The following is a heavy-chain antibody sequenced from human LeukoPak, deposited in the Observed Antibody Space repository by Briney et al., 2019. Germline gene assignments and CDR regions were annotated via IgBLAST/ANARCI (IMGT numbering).Heavy chain of an antibody. J-gene: IGHJ4*02. V-gene: IGHV3-21*01. Sequence: GGSLRLSCAASGFTFSSYSMNWVRQAPGKGLEWVSSISSSSSYIYYADSVKGRFTISRDNAKNSLYLQMNSLRAEDTAVYYCARGQIAVADEYYFDYWGQGTLVTVSS. CDR3: ARGQIAVADEYYFDY. CDR2: ISSSSSYI. CDR1: GFTFSSYS. D-gene: IGHD6-19*01.